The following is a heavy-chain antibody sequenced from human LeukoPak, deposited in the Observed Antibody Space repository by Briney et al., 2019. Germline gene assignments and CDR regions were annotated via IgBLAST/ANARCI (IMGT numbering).Heavy chain of an antibody. D-gene: IGHD3-10*01. V-gene: IGHV3-23*01. CDR3: AKDAHKLLWFGEATLFDY. Sequence: GGSLRLSCVGSGFIFRSYAVTWVRQAPGKGLDWVSSITANGDRTYYADSVKGRFTISRDNSKNTLYLQMNSLRAEDTAVYYCAKDAHKLLWFGEATLFDYWGQGTLVTVSS. CDR1: GFIFRSYA. CDR2: ITANGDRT. J-gene: IGHJ4*02.